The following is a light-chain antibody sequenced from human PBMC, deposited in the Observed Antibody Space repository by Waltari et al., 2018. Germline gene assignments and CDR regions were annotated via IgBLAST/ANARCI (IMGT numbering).Light chain of an antibody. CDR2: GAS. CDR3: QQYDNWPRT. J-gene: IGKJ1*01. CDR1: QSIGSN. V-gene: IGKV3-15*01. Sequence: EIVMTQSPATLSVSPGERATLPCRASQSIGSNLAWYQQTPGQGPRLLIYGASTRATGIPARFSGRGSGTEFTLTISSLQSEDFAVYFCQQYDNWPRTFGQGTKVEI.